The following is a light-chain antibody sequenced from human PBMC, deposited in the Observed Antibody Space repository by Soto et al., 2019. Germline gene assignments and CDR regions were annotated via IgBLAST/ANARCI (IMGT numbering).Light chain of an antibody. CDR2: EVS. CDR3: SSYTSSITLLYV. CDR1: SSDVGGYNY. J-gene: IGLJ1*01. Sequence: QSVLTQPASGSGSPGQSITISCTGTSSDVGGYNYVSWYQQHPGKVPKLVIYEVSNRPSGVSNRFSGSKSGNTASLTISGLQAEDEADYYCSSYTSSITLLYVFGTGTKVTVL. V-gene: IGLV2-14*01.